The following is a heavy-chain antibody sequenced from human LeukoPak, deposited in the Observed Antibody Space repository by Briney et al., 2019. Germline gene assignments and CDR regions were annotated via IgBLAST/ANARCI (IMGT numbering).Heavy chain of an antibody. D-gene: IGHD2-8*01. V-gene: IGHV4-4*02. Sequence: KSSETLSLTCGVSGGSISNTNWWSWVRQPPGQGLEWSGEISLTGLTHYNPSLESRVTVPLDKSKNQLSLNLPSVTAADTAVYYCSRENGAFSPFGYWGQGTLVTVLS. CDR1: GGSISNTNW. CDR2: ISLTGLT. CDR3: SRENGAFSPFGY. J-gene: IGHJ4*02.